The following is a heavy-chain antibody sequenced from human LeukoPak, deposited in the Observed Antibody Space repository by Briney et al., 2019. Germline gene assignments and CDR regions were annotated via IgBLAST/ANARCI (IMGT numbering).Heavy chain of an antibody. V-gene: IGHV1-18*01. CDR3: ARSPPSTGYDRFNT. J-gene: IGHJ5*02. CDR1: GYMFNIDG. Sequence: ASVKVSCKASGYMFNIDGISWVRQAPGQGLEWMGWISAFNGNTNYARNFQDRVTMTTDTSTSTAYMELTSLRSDDTAVYYCARSPPSTGYDRFNTWGQGTLVTVSS. CDR2: ISAFNGNT. D-gene: IGHD5-12*01.